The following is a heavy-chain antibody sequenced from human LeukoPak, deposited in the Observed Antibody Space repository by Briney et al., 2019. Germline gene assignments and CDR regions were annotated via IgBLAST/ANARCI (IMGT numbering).Heavy chain of an antibody. V-gene: IGHV4-34*01. D-gene: IGHD3-10*01. CDR3: ARLSVGGVRGVIRGLYTMTFDY. Sequence: SETLSLTCAVYGGSFSGYYWSWIRQPPGKGLEWIGEINHSGSTNYNPSLKSRVTISVDTSKNRFSLKLSSVTAADTAVYYCARLSVGGVRGVIRGLYTMTFDYWGQGTLVTVSS. CDR2: INHSGST. J-gene: IGHJ4*02. CDR1: GGSFSGYY.